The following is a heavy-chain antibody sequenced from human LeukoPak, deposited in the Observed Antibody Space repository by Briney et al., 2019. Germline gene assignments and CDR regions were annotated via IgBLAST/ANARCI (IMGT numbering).Heavy chain of an antibody. CDR3: ARDGFYCSSTSCYYPYYYYMDV. CDR2: ISSNGGST. D-gene: IGHD2-2*01. J-gene: IGHJ6*03. CDR1: GFTFSSYA. V-gene: IGHV3-64*01. Sequence: GGSLRLSCAASGFTFSSYAMHWVRQAPGKGLEYVSAISSNGGSTYYANSVKGRFTISRDNSKNTLYLQMGSLRAEDMAVYYCARDGFYCSSTSCYYPYYYYMDVWGKGTTVTVSS.